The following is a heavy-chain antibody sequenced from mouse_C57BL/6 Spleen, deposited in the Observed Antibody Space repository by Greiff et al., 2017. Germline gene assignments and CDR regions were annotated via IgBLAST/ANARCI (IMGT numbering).Heavy chain of an antibody. D-gene: IGHD2-5*01. J-gene: IGHJ1*03. Sequence: QVQLQQPGAELVKPGASVKLSCKASGYTFTSYWMHWVKQRPGQGLEWIGMIHPNSGSTNYNEKFKSKATLTVDKSSSTAYMHLSSLTSEDSAVYYCARGYSNYWYFDVWGTGTTVTVSS. CDR2: IHPNSGST. V-gene: IGHV1-64*01. CDR1: GYTFTSYW. CDR3: ARGYSNYWYFDV.